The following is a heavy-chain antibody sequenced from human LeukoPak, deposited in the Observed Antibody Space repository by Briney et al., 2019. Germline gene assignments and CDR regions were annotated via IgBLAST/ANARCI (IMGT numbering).Heavy chain of an antibody. V-gene: IGHV4-39*01. Sequence: SETLSLTCTVSGGSISSSSYYWGWIRQPPGKGLEWIGSIYYSGSTYYNPSLKSRVTISVDTSKNQFSLKLSSVTAADTAVYYCATPYPAAASYWGQGTLVIVSS. CDR1: GGSISSSSYY. D-gene: IGHD6-13*01. J-gene: IGHJ4*02. CDR3: ATPYPAAASY. CDR2: IYYSGST.